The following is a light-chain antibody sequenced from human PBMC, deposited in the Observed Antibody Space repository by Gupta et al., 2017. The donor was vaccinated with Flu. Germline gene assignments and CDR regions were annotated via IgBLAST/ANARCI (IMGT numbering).Light chain of an antibody. CDR2: KAS. J-gene: IGKJ2*03. Sequence: DIQMNQSPSTLFAFVGDRVSITCRASPSISNWLAWYQQKPGKAPKLLIYKASSLKSGVPARFSGSGSGTEFTLTISSLQPADFATYYCQQYNACSPTSFGQGTKLEIK. CDR1: PSISNW. CDR3: QQYNACSPTS. V-gene: IGKV1-5*03.